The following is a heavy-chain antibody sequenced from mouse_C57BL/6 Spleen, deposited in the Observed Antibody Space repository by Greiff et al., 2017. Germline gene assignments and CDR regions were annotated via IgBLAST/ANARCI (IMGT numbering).Heavy chain of an antibody. CDR2: INPNNGGT. CDR3: AILYSYYFDY. CDR1: GYTFTDYN. D-gene: IGHD2-12*01. Sequence: VQLQPSGPELVKPGASVKLSCKASGYTFTDYNMHWVKQSHGKSLEWIGYINPNNGGTSYNQKFKGKATLTVNKSSITAYMELRSLTSEDSAVCYCAILYSYYFDYWGQGTTLTVSS. J-gene: IGHJ2*01. V-gene: IGHV1-22*01.